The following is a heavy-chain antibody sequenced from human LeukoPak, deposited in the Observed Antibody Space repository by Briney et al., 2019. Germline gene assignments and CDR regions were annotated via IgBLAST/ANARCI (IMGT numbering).Heavy chain of an antibody. CDR2: INPNSGGT. J-gene: IGHJ3*02. CDR1: GYTFTSYA. V-gene: IGHV1-2*04. Sequence: GASVKVSCKASGYTFTSYAMHWVRQAPGQGLEWMGWINPNSGGTNYAQKFQGWVTMTRDTSISTAYMELSRLRSDDTAVYYCARAPWPYYDILTREEHLAFDIWGQGTMVTVSS. D-gene: IGHD3-9*01. CDR3: ARAPWPYYDILTREEHLAFDI.